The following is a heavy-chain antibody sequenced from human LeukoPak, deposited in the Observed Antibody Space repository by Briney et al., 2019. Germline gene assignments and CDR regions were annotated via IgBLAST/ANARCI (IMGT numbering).Heavy chain of an antibody. V-gene: IGHV1-46*01. CDR2: INPSDGST. CDR1: VYTFTSYY. J-gene: IGHJ4*02. D-gene: IGHD2-2*01. Sequence: ASVKVSCKASVYTFTSYYMHWVRPTPGQGLERMGIINPSDGSTSYAQKFQGRVSMTRDTSTRTVYMELSSLRSEDTAVYYCAREEGLVVPASRDDYWGKGTLVTVSS. CDR3: AREEGLVVPASRDDY.